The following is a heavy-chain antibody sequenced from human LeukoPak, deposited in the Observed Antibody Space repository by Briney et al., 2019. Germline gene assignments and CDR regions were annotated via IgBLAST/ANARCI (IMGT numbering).Heavy chain of an antibody. CDR2: ISGSASST. CDR1: GFNFSNYA. Sequence: GGSLRLSCAASGFNFSNYAMSWVRQAPGKGLEWVSAISGSASSTYHADSVKGRFTISRDNSKNTLYLQMNSLRAEDTAVYYCARIHYYMDVWGKGTTVTISS. J-gene: IGHJ6*03. CDR3: ARIHYYMDV. V-gene: IGHV3-23*01.